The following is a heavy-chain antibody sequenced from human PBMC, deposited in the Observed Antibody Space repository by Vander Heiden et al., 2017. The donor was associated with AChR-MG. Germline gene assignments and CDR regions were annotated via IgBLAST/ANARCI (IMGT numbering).Heavy chain of an antibody. V-gene: IGHV3-23*01. Sequence: EVQLLESGGGLVQPGGSLRLSCAASGFTFSSYAMSWVRQAPGKGLEWVSAISGSGGSTYYADSVKGRFTISRDNSKNTLYLQMNSLRAEDTAVYYCAKRARIFGVDYYYYYMDVWGKGTTVTVSS. CDR1: GFTFSSYA. J-gene: IGHJ6*03. CDR2: ISGSGGST. D-gene: IGHD3-3*01. CDR3: AKRARIFGVDYYYYYMDV.